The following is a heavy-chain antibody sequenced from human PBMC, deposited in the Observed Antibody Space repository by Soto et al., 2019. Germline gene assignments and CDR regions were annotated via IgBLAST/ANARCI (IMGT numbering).Heavy chain of an antibody. D-gene: IGHD3-3*01. CDR3: ARADYDFWSDYYYYMDV. CDR1: GCTFSSYA. V-gene: IGHV1-69*05. J-gene: IGHJ6*03. Sequence: SVKVSCKASGCTFSSYAISWVRQAPGQGLEWMGGIIPIFGTANYAQKFQGRVTITRDASISTAYMELSSLRSEDTAVYYCARADYDFWSDYYYYMDVWGKGTTVTVS. CDR2: IIPIFGTA.